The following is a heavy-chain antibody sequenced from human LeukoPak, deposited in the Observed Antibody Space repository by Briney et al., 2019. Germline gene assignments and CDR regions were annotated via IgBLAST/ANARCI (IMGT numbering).Heavy chain of an antibody. CDR2: IYDNGST. CDR1: GGSISSYY. Sequence: SETLSLTCTVSGGSISSYYWSWIRQPPGKRLEWIGYIYDNGSTNYKPSLKSRVTMSVDTSKKQVSLKLASVTAADTAVNYCAGASYYYNASGYGSLNALDIWGQGTVVTVSS. CDR3: AGASYYYNASGYGSLNALDI. V-gene: IGHV4-59*01. D-gene: IGHD3-22*01. J-gene: IGHJ3*02.